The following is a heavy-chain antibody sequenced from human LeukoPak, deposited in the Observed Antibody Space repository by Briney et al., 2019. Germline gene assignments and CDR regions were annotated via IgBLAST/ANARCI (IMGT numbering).Heavy chain of an antibody. CDR1: GFTFSSYA. CDR3: ARAYYYDSSGYYSHFDY. V-gene: IGHV3-23*01. CDR2: ISGSDDSA. J-gene: IGHJ4*02. Sequence: GGSLRLSCATSGFTFSSYAMNWVRQAPGKGLEWVSAISGSDDSAYYADSVKGRFTISRDKSKNTLYLQMHSLRAEDTAVYYCARAYYYDSSGYYSHFDYWGQGTLVTVSS. D-gene: IGHD3-22*01.